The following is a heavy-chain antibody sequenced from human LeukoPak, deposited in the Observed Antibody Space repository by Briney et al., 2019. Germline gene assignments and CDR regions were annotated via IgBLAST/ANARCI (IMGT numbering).Heavy chain of an antibody. D-gene: IGHD2-8*01. V-gene: IGHV4-59*01. Sequence: SETLSLTCTVSGGSISSYYWSWLRQPPGKGLEWIGYIYYSGSTNYNPSLKSRVTISVDTSKNQFSLNVSSVTAADTAVYYCARDLSSVSHAMGVWGKGTTVTVSS. CDR3: ARDLSSVSHAMGV. CDR2: IYYSGST. CDR1: GGSISSYY. J-gene: IGHJ6*04.